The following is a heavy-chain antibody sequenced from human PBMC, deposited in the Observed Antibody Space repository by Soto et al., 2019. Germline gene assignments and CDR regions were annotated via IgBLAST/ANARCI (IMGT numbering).Heavy chain of an antibody. Sequence: PSETLSLTCTVSGGSISSSSYYWGWIRQPPGKGLEWIGSIYYSGSTYYNPSLKSRVTISVDTSKNQFSLKLSSVTAADTAVYYCARHEVHTVTTLEGAFYYYYGMDVWGQGTTVTVSS. V-gene: IGHV4-39*01. CDR2: IYYSGST. CDR3: ARHEVHTVTTLEGAFYYYYGMDV. CDR1: GGSISSSSYY. J-gene: IGHJ6*02. D-gene: IGHD4-17*01.